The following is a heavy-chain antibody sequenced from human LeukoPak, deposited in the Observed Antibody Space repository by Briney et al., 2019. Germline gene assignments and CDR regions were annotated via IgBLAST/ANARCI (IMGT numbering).Heavy chain of an antibody. V-gene: IGHV3-23*01. CDR3: AKDSDIPGSFDY. J-gene: IGHJ4*02. CDR1: GFTFRNYA. CDR2: ISGSGSRT. Sequence: LAGGSPRLSCAASGFTFRNYAMNWVRQAPGKGLEWVSGISGSGSRTYYADSVKGRFTISRDNSNNTLSLQMTSLRVEDTAIYSCAKDSDIPGSFDYWGQGTPVTVSS. D-gene: IGHD2-21*02.